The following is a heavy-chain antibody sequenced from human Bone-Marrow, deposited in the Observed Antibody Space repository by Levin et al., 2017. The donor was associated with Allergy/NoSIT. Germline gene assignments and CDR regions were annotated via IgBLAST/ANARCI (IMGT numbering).Heavy chain of an antibody. CDR2: INPHRGDT. CDR3: ARGYSTYDSFWYNDN. CDR1: GYSFTGYH. Sequence: ASVKVSCKASGYSFTGYHIHWVRQAPGQGLEWMGRINPHRGDTKYAQKFQGRVTVTSDTSINTAYMELDRLESDDTAVYFCARGYSTYDSFWYNDNWGQGTLVTVSS. J-gene: IGHJ4*02. V-gene: IGHV1-2*06. D-gene: IGHD1-26*01.